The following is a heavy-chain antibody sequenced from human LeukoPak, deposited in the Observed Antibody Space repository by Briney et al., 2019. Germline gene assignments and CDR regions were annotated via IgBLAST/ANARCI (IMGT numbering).Heavy chain of an antibody. CDR3: ARENHCSGGSRRAAQYYFDY. J-gene: IGHJ4*02. Sequence: SETLSLTCTVSGGSISSYYWSWIRQPPGKGLEWIGYIYYSGSTNYNPSLKSRVTISVDTSKNQFSLKLSSVTAADTAVYYCARENHCSGGSRRAAQYYFDYWGQGTLVTVSS. CDR1: GGSISSYY. CDR2: IYYSGST. V-gene: IGHV4-59*01. D-gene: IGHD2-15*01.